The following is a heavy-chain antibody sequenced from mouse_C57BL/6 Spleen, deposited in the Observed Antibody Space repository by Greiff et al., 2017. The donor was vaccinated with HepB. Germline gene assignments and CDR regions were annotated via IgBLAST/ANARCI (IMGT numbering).Heavy chain of an antibody. D-gene: IGHD1-1*01. CDR1: GYAFSSSW. V-gene: IGHV1-82*01. CDR3: ARRVDYYGSSPYAMDY. J-gene: IGHJ4*01. CDR2: IYPGDGDT. Sequence: QVQLQQSGPELVKPGASVKISCKASGYAFSSSWMNWVKQRPGKGLEWIGRIYPGDGDTNYNGKFKGKATLTADKSSSTAYMQLSSLTSEDSAVYFCARRVDYYGSSPYAMDYWGQGTSVTVSS.